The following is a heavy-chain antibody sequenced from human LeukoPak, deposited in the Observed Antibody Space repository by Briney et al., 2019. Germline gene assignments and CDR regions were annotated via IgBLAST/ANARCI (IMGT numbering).Heavy chain of an antibody. J-gene: IGHJ6*03. V-gene: IGHV4-34*01. CDR3: ARGYQLPYYYYYYMDV. D-gene: IGHD2-2*01. Sequence: SETLSLTCAVYGGSFSGYYWSWIRQPPGKGLEWIGEINHSGSTNYNPSLKSRATISVDTSKNQFSLKLSSVTAADTAVYYCARGYQLPYYYYYYMDVWGKGTTVTVSS. CDR1: GGSFSGYY. CDR2: INHSGST.